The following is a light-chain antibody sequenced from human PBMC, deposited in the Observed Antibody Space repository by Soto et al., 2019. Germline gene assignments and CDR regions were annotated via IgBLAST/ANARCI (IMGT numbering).Light chain of an antibody. Sequence: DTVLTHPPFALSRSPEERATLSCRASQSLSSSSLVWYQQQPDRAPRLLHSGASSRAADIPDMFSGSGSGTDLSLTITRLEHKDFSVYFCQQSASSPRTSGQGTKWIS. CDR2: GAS. CDR1: QSLSSSS. CDR3: QQSASSPRT. J-gene: IGKJ1*01. V-gene: IGKV3-20*01.